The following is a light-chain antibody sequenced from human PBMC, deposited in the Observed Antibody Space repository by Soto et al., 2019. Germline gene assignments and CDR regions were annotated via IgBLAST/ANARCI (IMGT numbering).Light chain of an antibody. J-gene: IGKJ1*01. CDR3: QQYASYWT. CDR1: QSISRS. Sequence: QSPSTLSASVGDRVTITCRASQSISRSLAWYQQKPGKAPKLLIYDASNLEGGVPSRFSGSGSGTDFTLTISRLQPDDFATYYCQQYASYWTFGQGTKVDIK. V-gene: IGKV1-5*01. CDR2: DAS.